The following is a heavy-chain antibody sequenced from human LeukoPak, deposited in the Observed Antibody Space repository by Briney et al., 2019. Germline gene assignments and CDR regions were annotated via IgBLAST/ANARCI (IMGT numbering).Heavy chain of an antibody. J-gene: IGHJ4*02. D-gene: IGHD3-10*01. CDR1: GGSFSSYY. Sequence: SETLSLTCAVYGGSFSSYYWSWIRQPPGKGLEWVGEINHSGSTNYNPSLKSRVTISVDTSKNQFSLKLSSVTAADTAVYYCASPTRGSRRVDYWGQGTLVTVSS. CDR3: ASPTRGSRRVDY. CDR2: INHSGST. V-gene: IGHV4-34*01.